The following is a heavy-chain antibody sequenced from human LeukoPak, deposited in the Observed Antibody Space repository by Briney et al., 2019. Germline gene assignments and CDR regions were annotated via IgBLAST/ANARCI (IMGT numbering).Heavy chain of an antibody. CDR2: ISSSGSTI. D-gene: IGHD5-18*01. CDR3: ARSTRRDTEVALAEYFQH. Sequence: PGGSLRLSCAASGFTFSDHYMSWIRQAPGKGLEWVSYISSSGSTIYYADSVKGRFTISRDNAQNSLSLQMNSLRAEDTAVYYCARSTRRDTEVALAEYFQHWGQGTLVTVSS. V-gene: IGHV3-11*01. J-gene: IGHJ1*01. CDR1: GFTFSDHY.